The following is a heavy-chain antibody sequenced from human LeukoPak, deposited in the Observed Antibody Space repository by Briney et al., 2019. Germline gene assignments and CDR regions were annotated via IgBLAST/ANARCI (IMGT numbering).Heavy chain of an antibody. D-gene: IGHD3-10*01. Sequence: PSETLSLTCAVYGGSFSGYYWSWIRQPPGKGLEWIGEINHSGSTNYNPSLKSRVTISVDTSKNQFSLKLSSVTAADTAVYYCARLRVRGVIRKGHYYMDVWGKGTTVTVSS. CDR1: GGSFSGYY. J-gene: IGHJ6*03. V-gene: IGHV4-34*01. CDR2: INHSGST. CDR3: ARLRVRGVIRKGHYYMDV.